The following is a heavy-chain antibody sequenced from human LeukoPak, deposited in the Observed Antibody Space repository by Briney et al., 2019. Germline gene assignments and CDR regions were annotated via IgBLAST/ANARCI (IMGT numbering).Heavy chain of an antibody. D-gene: IGHD1-7*01. J-gene: IGHJ6*02. CDR3: ARTRGGNWNYDTYYYYYGMDV. V-gene: IGHV3-21*01. CDR1: GFTLISYS. Sequence: GGSLRLSCAASGFTLISYSMNGVRQAPGKGLEWVSSISSSSSYIYYADSVKGRFTISRDNAKNPLYLQMNSLRAEDTAVYYCARTRGGNWNYDTYYYYYGMDVWGQGTTVTVSS. CDR2: ISSSSSYI.